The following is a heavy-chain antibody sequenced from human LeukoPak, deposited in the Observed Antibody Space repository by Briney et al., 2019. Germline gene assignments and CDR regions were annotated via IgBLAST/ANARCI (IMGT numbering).Heavy chain of an antibody. D-gene: IGHD6-19*01. CDR1: GFTFSSYW. CDR3: ARCLGSGWYYFDY. J-gene: IGHJ4*02. V-gene: IGHV3-7*01. CDR2: IKQDGSEK. Sequence: RGTLTLSCAASGFTFSSYWMSWVRQAPGKGLEWVAYIKQDGSEKSYVDSVKCRFTISRDNAKNSLYLQMNSLRAEDTTVYYCARCLGSGWYYFDYWGQGTLVTVSS.